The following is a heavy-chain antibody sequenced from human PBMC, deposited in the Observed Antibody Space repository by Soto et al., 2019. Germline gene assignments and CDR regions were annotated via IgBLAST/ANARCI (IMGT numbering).Heavy chain of an antibody. J-gene: IGHJ4*02. CDR2: IYYSGST. CDR1: GGSISSGDYY. D-gene: IGHD3-10*01. CDR3: ARCYYGSGSFAATFFPSGHFDY. V-gene: IGHV4-30-4*01. Sequence: SETLSLTCTVSGGSISSGDYYWSWIRQPPGKGLEWIGYIYYSGSTYYNPSLKSRVTISVDTSKNQFSLKLSSVTAADTAVYYCARCYYGSGSFAATFFPSGHFDYWGQGTLVTVSS.